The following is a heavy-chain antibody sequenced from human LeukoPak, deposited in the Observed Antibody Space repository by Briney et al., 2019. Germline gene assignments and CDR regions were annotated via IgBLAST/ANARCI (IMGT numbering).Heavy chain of an antibody. CDR3: ATWVYGSGSYNGAFDI. V-gene: IGHV1-69-2*01. J-gene: IGHJ3*02. CDR1: GYTFTDYY. D-gene: IGHD3-10*01. CDR2: VDPEDGET. Sequence: ASVKVSCKVSGYTFTDYYMHWVQQAPGKGLEWMGLVDPEDGETIYADKFQGRVTITADTSTDTAYMELSSLRSEDTAVYYCATWVYGSGSYNGAFDIWGQGTMVTVSS.